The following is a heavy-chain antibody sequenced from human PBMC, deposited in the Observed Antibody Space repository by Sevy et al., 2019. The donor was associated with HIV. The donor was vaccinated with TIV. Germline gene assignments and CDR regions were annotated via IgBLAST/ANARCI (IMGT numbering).Heavy chain of an antibody. CDR1: GFSFSGYA. D-gene: IGHD1-26*01. V-gene: IGHV3-30*18. CDR3: AKEGAYSYTTYFDY. J-gene: IGHJ4*02. Sequence: GGSLRLSCAASGFSFSGYAIHWVRQAPGKGLEWVAVISFDGSNKYYADSVKGRFTISRDNSKNTLFLQMNSLRAEYTAVYYCAKEGAYSYTTYFDYWGQGTVVTVSS. CDR2: ISFDGSNK.